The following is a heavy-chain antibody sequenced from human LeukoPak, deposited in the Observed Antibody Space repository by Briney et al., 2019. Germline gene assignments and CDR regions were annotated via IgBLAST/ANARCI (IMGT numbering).Heavy chain of an antibody. V-gene: IGHV3-9*03. Sequence: GRSLRLSCTASGFTFDNYAMHWVRQAPGKGLEWVSGISWNSGNIGYADSVKGRFTISRDNAKNSLYLQMNSLRAEDMALYYCAKDISSGYYYPRFDYWGQGTLATVSS. CDR2: ISWNSGNI. J-gene: IGHJ4*02. D-gene: IGHD3-22*01. CDR1: GFTFDNYA. CDR3: AKDISSGYYYPRFDY.